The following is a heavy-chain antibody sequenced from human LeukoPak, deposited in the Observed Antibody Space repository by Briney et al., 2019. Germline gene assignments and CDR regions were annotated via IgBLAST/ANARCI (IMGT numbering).Heavy chain of an antibody. CDR3: ARRSASGNYPLDY. V-gene: IGHV3-23*01. Sequence: GGSLRLSCAASGFNFGSYSMTRVRQAPGKGLEWVSVISADSATTFYADSVKGRFAISRDNAKNTVFLQMSSLRAEDTALYYCARRSASGNYPLDYWGQGTLVTVSS. CDR1: GFNFGSYS. D-gene: IGHD3-10*01. CDR2: ISADSATT. J-gene: IGHJ4*02.